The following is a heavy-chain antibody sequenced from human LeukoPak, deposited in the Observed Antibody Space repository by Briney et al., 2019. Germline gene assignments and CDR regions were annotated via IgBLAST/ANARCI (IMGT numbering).Heavy chain of an antibody. V-gene: IGHV4-59*01. Sequence: SETPSLTCTVSGGSISSYYWSWIRQPPGKGLEWIGYIYYSGSTNYNPSLKSRVTISVDTSKNQFSLRLSSVTAADTAVYYCARVTYYYDSSGYSHRVFDYWGQGTLVTVSS. CDR2: IYYSGST. J-gene: IGHJ4*02. CDR1: GGSISSYY. D-gene: IGHD3-22*01. CDR3: ARVTYYYDSSGYSHRVFDY.